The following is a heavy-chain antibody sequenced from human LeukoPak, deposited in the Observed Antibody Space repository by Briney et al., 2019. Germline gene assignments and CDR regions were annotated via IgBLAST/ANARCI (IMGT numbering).Heavy chain of an antibody. CDR2: ISGSGGST. D-gene: IGHD4-17*01. CDR3: ATDYGVAWAGSVDY. CDR1: RFTFSSYW. Sequence: PGGSLRLSCAASRFTFSSYWMNWVRQAPGKGLEWVSAISGSGGSTYYADSVKGRFTISRDNSKNTLYLQMNSLRAEDTAVYYCATDYGVAWAGSVDYWGQGTLVTVSS. J-gene: IGHJ4*02. V-gene: IGHV3-23*01.